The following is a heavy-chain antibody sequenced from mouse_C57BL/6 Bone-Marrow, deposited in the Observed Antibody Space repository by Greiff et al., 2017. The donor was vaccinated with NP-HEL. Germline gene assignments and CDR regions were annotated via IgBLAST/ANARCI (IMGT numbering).Heavy chain of an antibody. D-gene: IGHD2-1*01. J-gene: IGHJ2*01. CDR3: AGNYEIDY. V-gene: IGHV1-64*01. CDR1: GYTFTSYW. CDR2: IHPNSGST. Sequence: QVQLQQPGAELVKPGASVKMSCKASGYTFTSYWITWVKQRPGQGLEWIGMIHPNSGSTNYNEKFKSKATLTVDKSSSTAYMQLSSLTSEDSAVYYCAGNYEIDYWGQGTTLTVSS.